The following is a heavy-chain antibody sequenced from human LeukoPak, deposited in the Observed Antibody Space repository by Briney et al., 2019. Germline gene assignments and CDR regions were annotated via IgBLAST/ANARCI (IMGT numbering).Heavy chain of an antibody. Sequence: GGSLRLSCAASGFTFSSYSMNWVRQAPGKGLEWVSSISSSSSYIYYADSVKGRFTISRDNAKNSLYLQMNSLRAEDTAVYYCARITPLTYYYDSSGPPVDWGQGTLVTVSS. CDR2: ISSSSSYI. D-gene: IGHD3-22*01. CDR1: GFTFSSYS. CDR3: ARITPLTYYYDSSGPPVD. J-gene: IGHJ4*02. V-gene: IGHV3-21*01.